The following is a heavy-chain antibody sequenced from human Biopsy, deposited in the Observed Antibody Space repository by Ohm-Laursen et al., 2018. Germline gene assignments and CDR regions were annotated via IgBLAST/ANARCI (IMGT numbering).Heavy chain of an antibody. CDR2: VYYTGST. CDR3: ARDRGYYSDRTVPGYFDL. D-gene: IGHD3-22*01. J-gene: IGHJ2*01. V-gene: IGHV4-59*01. CDR1: GDSISSYY. Sequence: SDTLSLTCIVSGDSISSYYWSWIRQPPGKGLEWIGYVYYTGSTDYNPSPQSRVTISVDTSKNHFSLRLRSVTPADTAIYYCARDRGYYSDRTVPGYFDLWGRGTLVTVSS.